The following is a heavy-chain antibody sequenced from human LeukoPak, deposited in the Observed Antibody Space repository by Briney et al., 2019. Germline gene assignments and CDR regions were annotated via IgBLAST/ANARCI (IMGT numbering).Heavy chain of an antibody. CDR1: GFTFSSYW. Sequence: GGSLRLSCAASGFTFSSYWMHWVRQAPGKGLMWVSRINSDGSITNYADSVKGRFTISRDNAKNTLYLQMNSLRAEDTAVYYCARGRAGNYYNHNDYWGQGTLVTVSS. V-gene: IGHV3-74*01. D-gene: IGHD3-10*01. J-gene: IGHJ4*01. CDR2: INSDGSIT. CDR3: ARGRAGNYYNHNDY.